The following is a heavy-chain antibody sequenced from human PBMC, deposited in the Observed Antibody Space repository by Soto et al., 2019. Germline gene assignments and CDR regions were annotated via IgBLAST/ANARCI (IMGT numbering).Heavy chain of an antibody. V-gene: IGHV2-5*02. CDR2: IYWDDDK. CDR3: AHRRGVEQQLVCEDRVWFDP. D-gene: IGHD6-13*01. Sequence: QITLKESGPPLVKPTQTLTLTCTFSGFSLSTSGVGVGWIRQPPGKALEWLALIYWDDDKRYSPSLKSRLTITEDTAKNQVVLTMSNMDPVDTATYYCAHRRGVEQQLVCEDRVWFDPWGQGTLVTVSS. CDR1: GFSLSTSGVG. J-gene: IGHJ5*02.